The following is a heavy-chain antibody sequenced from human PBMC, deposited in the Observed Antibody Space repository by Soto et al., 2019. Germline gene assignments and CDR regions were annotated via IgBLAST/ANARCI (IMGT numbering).Heavy chain of an antibody. CDR1: GFALTTSA. D-gene: IGHD7-27*01. CDR3: TKHWGGPPYFDAMDV. Sequence: GGSLRLSCAASGFALTTSAMSWVRQAPGKGLEWVSSITNVGGWTHYADAVKGRITITRDNSKNTLCLQMSSLRAEDTAKYYCTKHWGGPPYFDAMDVWGQGTTVTVSS. V-gene: IGHV3-23*01. CDR2: ITNVGGWT. J-gene: IGHJ6*02.